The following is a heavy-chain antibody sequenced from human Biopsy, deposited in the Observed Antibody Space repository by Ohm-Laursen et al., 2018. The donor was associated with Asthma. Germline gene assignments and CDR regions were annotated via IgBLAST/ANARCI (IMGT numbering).Heavy chain of an antibody. D-gene: IGHD4-17*01. J-gene: IGHJ4*02. Sequence: SLRLSCTASGFTFSSYSMNWVRQAPGKGLEWVSYISSSSSTIYYADSAKGRFTISRDNAKNSLYLQMNSLRDEDTAVYYCARPRWGPYGYWGQGTLVTVSS. CDR2: ISSSSSTI. CDR1: GFTFSSYS. CDR3: ARPRWGPYGY. V-gene: IGHV3-48*02.